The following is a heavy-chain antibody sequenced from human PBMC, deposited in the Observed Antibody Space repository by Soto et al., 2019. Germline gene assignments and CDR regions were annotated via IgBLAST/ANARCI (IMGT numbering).Heavy chain of an antibody. D-gene: IGHD3-22*01. J-gene: IGHJ4*02. CDR2: ISAYNGNT. V-gene: IGHV1-18*01. CDR1: GYTFTSYG. CDR3: ARVFEATMYYYDSSGYYQFDY. Sequence: GASVKVSCKASGYTFTSYGISWVRQAPGQGLEWMGWISAYNGNTNYAQKLQGRVTVTTDTSTSTAYMELRSLRSDDTAVYYCARVFEATMYYYDSSGYYQFDYWGQGTLVTVSS.